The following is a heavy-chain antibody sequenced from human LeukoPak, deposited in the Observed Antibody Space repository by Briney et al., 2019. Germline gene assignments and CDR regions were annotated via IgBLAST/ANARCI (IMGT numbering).Heavy chain of an antibody. D-gene: IGHD6-19*01. Sequence: GGSLRLSCAASGFTFSSYSMTWVRQAPGKGLEWVSSISSSSSNIYYADSVKGRFTISRDNAKNSLYLQMNSLRVEDTAVYYCARLEWWLAIDYWGQGTLVTVSS. J-gene: IGHJ4*02. V-gene: IGHV3-21*01. CDR3: ARLEWWLAIDY. CDR2: ISSSSSNI. CDR1: GFTFSSYS.